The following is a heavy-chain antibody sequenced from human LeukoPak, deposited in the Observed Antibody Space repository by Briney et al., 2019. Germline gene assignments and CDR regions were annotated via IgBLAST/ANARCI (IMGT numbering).Heavy chain of an antibody. Sequence: PSETLSLACTVSGGSISSYYWSWIRQPAGKGLEWIWRIYTSGSTNYNPSLMSRVNISSEASKNKFSLKRRSVNAPDTAMYYCARDAILAGGYDFWSGYSYGMDVWGQGTTVTISS. V-gene: IGHV4-4*07. CDR3: ARDAILAGGYDFWSGYSYGMDV. CDR1: GGSISSYY. J-gene: IGHJ6*02. CDR2: IYTSGST. D-gene: IGHD3-3*01.